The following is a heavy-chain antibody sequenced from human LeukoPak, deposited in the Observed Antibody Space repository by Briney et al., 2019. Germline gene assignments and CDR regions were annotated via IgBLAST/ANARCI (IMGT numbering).Heavy chain of an antibody. D-gene: IGHD1-26*01. CDR3: ARDVGLRYFFDA. CDR1: GFTFSNYG. Sequence: PGGSLRLSCAASGFTFSNYGMHWVRQAPGKGLEWVAVVTYDGYNKYYAESVKGRCTISRDNSKSTVYLEMSSLRADDPAMYFCARDVGLRYFFDAWGQGTLVTVSS. J-gene: IGHJ4*02. CDR2: VTYDGYNK. V-gene: IGHV3-33*01.